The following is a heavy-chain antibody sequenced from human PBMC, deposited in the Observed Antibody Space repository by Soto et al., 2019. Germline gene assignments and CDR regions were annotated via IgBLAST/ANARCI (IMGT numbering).Heavy chain of an antibody. D-gene: IGHD6-13*01. Sequence: PGGSLRLSCAASGFIFSTYAMNWVRQAPGKGLEWVALISYDGSNKYYGDSVKGRFTISRDNSKNTLYLQMNSLRAEDTAVYYCARDRSSWYGYYYGLDVWGLGTTVTVSS. CDR1: GFIFSTYA. CDR2: ISYDGSNK. CDR3: ARDRSSWYGYYYGLDV. V-gene: IGHV3-30-3*01. J-gene: IGHJ6*02.